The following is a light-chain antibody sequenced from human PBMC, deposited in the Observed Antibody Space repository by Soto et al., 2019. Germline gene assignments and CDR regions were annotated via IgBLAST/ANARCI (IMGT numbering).Light chain of an antibody. Sequence: DIQMTQSPSTLSASVGDRVTITCRASQSVTSRLAWYQQKPGKAPKLLIHEASSLESGVPSRFSGSGSGTEFTLTISSLQPDDFATYYCQQYKSYSPYTFGQGTNLEIK. J-gene: IGKJ2*01. V-gene: IGKV1-5*03. CDR1: QSVTSR. CDR2: EAS. CDR3: QQYKSYSPYT.